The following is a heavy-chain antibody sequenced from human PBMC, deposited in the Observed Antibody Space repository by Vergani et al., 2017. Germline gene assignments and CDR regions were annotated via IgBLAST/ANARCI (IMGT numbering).Heavy chain of an antibody. Sequence: QVQLVESGGGVVQPGRSLRLSCAASGFTFSSYAMHWVRQAPGKGLEWVAGISYDGSNKYYADSVKGRFTISRDNSKNTLYLQMNSLRAEDTAVYYCARDRGAIITMVPNRENWFDPWGQGTLVTVSS. CDR1: GFTFSSYA. CDR3: ARDRGAIITMVPNRENWFDP. D-gene: IGHD3-10*01. J-gene: IGHJ5*02. V-gene: IGHV3-30-3*01. CDR2: ISYDGSNK.